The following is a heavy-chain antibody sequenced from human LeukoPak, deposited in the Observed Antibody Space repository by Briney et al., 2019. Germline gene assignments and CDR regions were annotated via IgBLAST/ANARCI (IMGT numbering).Heavy chain of an antibody. CDR2: IYYSGST. CDR1: GGSFSGYY. CDR3: ARQEYYYGMDV. J-gene: IGHJ6*02. Sequence: SETLSLTCAVYGGSFSGYYWSWIRQPPGKGLEWIGYIYYSGSTNYNPSLKSRVTISVDTSKNQFSLKLSSVTAADTAVYYCARQEYYYGMDVWGQGTTVTVSS. V-gene: IGHV4-59*08.